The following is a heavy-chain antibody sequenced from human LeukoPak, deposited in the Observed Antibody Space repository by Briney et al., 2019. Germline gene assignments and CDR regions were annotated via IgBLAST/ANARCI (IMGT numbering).Heavy chain of an antibody. Sequence: GESLKISCKGSGYNFAIWITWVRQMPGKGLERMGRIDPSDSSTNYSPSFQGHVTISVDKSVKTAYLQWSSLKASDTAMYYCARGSGWTDYWGQGTLVTVSP. D-gene: IGHD3-3*01. CDR2: IDPSDSST. CDR1: GYNFAIW. J-gene: IGHJ4*02. V-gene: IGHV5-10-1*01. CDR3: ARGSGWTDY.